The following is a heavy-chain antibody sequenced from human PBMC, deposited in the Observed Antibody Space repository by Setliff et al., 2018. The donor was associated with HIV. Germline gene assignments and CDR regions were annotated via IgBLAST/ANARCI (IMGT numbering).Heavy chain of an antibody. CDR2: INHSGST. CDR3: ARATASPGSTPD. CDR1: GGSFNGYY. J-gene: IGHJ4*02. Sequence: SETLSLTCAVYGGSFNGYYWSWIRQPPGKGLEWIGEINHSGSTNYNPPLKSRVTMSVDTSKTQSPLKLSSVTAADTAVYYRARATASPGSTPDWGQGILVTVSS. V-gene: IGHV4-34*10.